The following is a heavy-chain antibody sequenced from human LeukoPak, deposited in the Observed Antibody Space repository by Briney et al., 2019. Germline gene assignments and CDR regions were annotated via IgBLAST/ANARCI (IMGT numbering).Heavy chain of an antibody. Sequence: GGSLRLSCSASGFTFSSYAMHWVRQAPGKGLEYVPAISGNGGSTYYADSVKGRFTISRDNSKNTLYLQMSSLRAEDTAVYYCVKDRSDILTGPGSNWGQGTLVTDSS. CDR1: GFTFSSYA. CDR2: ISGNGGST. CDR3: VKDRSDILTGPGSN. V-gene: IGHV3-64D*06. J-gene: IGHJ4*02. D-gene: IGHD3-9*01.